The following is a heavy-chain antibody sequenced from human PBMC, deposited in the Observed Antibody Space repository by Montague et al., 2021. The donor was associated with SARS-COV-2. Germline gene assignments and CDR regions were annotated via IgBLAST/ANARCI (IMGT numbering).Heavy chain of an antibody. J-gene: IGHJ5*02. CDR2: IYYSGST. CDR1: GGSISSSSYY. V-gene: IGHV4-39*01. Sequence: SETRSLTCTVSGGSISSSSYYWGWIRQPPGKGLEWIGSIYYSGSTYYNSSLKSRVTISVDTSKNQFSLKLNSVTAADTAVYYCARLVWFGELSSENWFDPWGQGTLVTVSS. CDR3: ARLVWFGELSSENWFDP. D-gene: IGHD3-10*01.